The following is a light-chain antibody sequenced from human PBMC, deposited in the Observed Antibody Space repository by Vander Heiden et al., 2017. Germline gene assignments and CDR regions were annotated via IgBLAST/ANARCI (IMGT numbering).Light chain of an antibody. CDR3: CSSAGSWV. Sequence: QSALTQPRSVSGSPGQSVTISCTGTSSNVGVYNYVSWYQQYPGKAPKLMIYDVSKRPSGVPYRFSASKSGYTASITISGLQADDEYDYSCCSSAGSWVFGGGTKLTVL. CDR2: DVS. V-gene: IGLV2-11*01. CDR1: SSNVGVYNY. J-gene: IGLJ3*02.